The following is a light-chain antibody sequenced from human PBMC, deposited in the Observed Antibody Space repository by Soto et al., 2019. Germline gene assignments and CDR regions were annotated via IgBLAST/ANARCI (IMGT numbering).Light chain of an antibody. CDR2: EVS. Sequence: QSALTQPPSASGSPGQSVTISCTGTSSDVGGYNYVSWYQQHPGKAPKLMIYEVSKRPSGVPDRFSGSKSGNTASLTVSGLQAEDEADDYCSSYAGSNNGVFGGGTKLTVL. J-gene: IGLJ3*02. V-gene: IGLV2-8*01. CDR1: SSDVGGYNY. CDR3: SSYAGSNNGV.